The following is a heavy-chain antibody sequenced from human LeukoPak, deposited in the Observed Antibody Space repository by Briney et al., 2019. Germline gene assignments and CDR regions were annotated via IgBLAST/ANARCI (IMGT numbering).Heavy chain of an antibody. V-gene: IGHV4-30-4*08. D-gene: IGHD6-6*01. CDR1: GGSISSGDYY. CDR3: ARHVRVRFDY. CDR2: IYYSGST. J-gene: IGHJ4*02. Sequence: SETLSLTCTVSGGSISSGDYYWSWVRQPPGKGLEWIGYIYYSGSTYYNPSLKSRVTISVDTSKNQFSLKLSSVTAADTAVYYCARHVRVRFDYWGQGTLVTVSS.